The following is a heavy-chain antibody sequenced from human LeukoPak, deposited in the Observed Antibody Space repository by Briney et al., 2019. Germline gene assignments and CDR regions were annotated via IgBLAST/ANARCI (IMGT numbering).Heavy chain of an antibody. J-gene: IGHJ4*02. CDR1: GGSISSYY. CDR2: IYYSGST. Sequence: ETLSLTCTASGGSISSYYWTWLRQPPGKGLEWIGYIYYSGSTNYNPSLKSRVTISVDTSKNQFSPKLSSLTAADTAVYYCARRRAVPGFYYFDYWGQGTLVTVSS. CDR3: ARRRAVPGFYYFDY. D-gene: IGHD6-19*01. V-gene: IGHV4-59*08.